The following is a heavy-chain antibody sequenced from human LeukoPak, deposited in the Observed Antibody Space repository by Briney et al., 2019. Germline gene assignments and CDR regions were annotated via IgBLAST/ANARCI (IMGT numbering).Heavy chain of an antibody. J-gene: IGHJ4*02. CDR3: WRPLYSSSPTSPFRY. CDR1: GGSISSSSYY. Sequence: SETLSLTCTVSGGSISSSSYYWGWIRQPPGEGLEWIGTIYYSGSTYYNPSLKSRVTISVDTSKNQFSLKLSSVTAADTAVYYCWRPLYSSSPTSPFRYWGQGTLVTVSS. D-gene: IGHD6-6*01. V-gene: IGHV4-39*01. CDR2: IYYSGST.